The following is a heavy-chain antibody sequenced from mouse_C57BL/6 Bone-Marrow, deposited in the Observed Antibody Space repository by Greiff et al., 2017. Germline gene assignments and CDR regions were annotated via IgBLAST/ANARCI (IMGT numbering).Heavy chain of an antibody. V-gene: IGHV5-12*01. CDR1: GFTFSDYY. Sequence: EVKLVESGGGLVQPGGSLKLSCAASGFTFSDYYMYWVRQTPEKRLEWVAYISNGGGSTYYPDTVKGRFTISRDNAKNTLYLQMSRLKSEDTAMYYCARHDYVGAMGYWGQGTSVTVSS. CDR2: ISNGGGST. J-gene: IGHJ4*01. CDR3: ARHDYVGAMGY. D-gene: IGHD2-4*01.